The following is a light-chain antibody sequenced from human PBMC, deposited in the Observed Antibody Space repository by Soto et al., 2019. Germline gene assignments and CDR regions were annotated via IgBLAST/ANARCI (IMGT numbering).Light chain of an antibody. V-gene: IGKV1-5*01. J-gene: IGKJ4*01. Sequence: KHSPASLSASVGDRVTITCRASQSISGWLAWYQQKPGKAPKLLIFDAFSLESGVPSRFSGSRSGTEFTLTISSLQPDDYATYYCQQYTRFSPLPFGGVA. CDR2: DAF. CDR3: QQYTRFSPLP. CDR1: QSISGW.